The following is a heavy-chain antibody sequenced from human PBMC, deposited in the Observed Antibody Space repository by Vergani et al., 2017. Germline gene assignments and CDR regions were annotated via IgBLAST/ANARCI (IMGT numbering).Heavy chain of an antibody. J-gene: IGHJ4*02. D-gene: IGHD5-18*01. Sequence: EVQLVQSGAEVKKPGESLRISCKGSGYSFTSYWIGWVRQMAGKGREWMGIIYPGDSDTRYSPSFQGQVTSSADKSISTADLQGSSLKASDTAMYYCARLSVGTAMVPYYFDYWGQGTLVTVSS. CDR1: GYSFTSYW. CDR3: ARLSVGTAMVPYYFDY. V-gene: IGHV5-51*01. CDR2: IYPGDSDT.